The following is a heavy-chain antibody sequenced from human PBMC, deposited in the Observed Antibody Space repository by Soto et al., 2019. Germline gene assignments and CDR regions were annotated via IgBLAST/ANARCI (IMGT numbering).Heavy chain of an antibody. CDR3: ARDSSSQYGSGSYYRTYYYYGMDV. D-gene: IGHD3-10*01. Sequence: GGSLRLSCAASGFTVSSNYMSWVRQAPGKGLEWVSVIYSGGSTYYADSVKGRFTISRDNSKNTLYLQMNSLRAEDTAVYYCARDSSSQYGSGSYYRTYYYYGMDVWGQGTTVTAP. CDR1: GFTVSSNY. V-gene: IGHV3-53*01. J-gene: IGHJ6*02. CDR2: IYSGGST.